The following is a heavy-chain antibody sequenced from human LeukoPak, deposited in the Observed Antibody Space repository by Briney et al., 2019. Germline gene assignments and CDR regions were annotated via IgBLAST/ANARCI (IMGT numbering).Heavy chain of an antibody. V-gene: IGHV4-34*01. CDR1: GGSFSGYY. J-gene: IGHJ4*02. CDR3: ARWGSNMAREKGDH. D-gene: IGHD3-10*01. CDR2: INHSGST. Sequence: ETLSLTCAVYGGSFSGYYWSWIRQPPGKGLEWIGEINHSGSTNYNPSLKSRVTILVDTSKNQFSLKLSSVTAADTAVYYCARWGSNMAREKGDHWGQGTLVTVSS.